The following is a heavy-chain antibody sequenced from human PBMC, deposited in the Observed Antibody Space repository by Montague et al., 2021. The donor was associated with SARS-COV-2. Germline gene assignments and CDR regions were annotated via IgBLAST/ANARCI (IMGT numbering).Heavy chain of an antibody. CDR3: ARQGYSYGFLEN. V-gene: IGHV4-59*08. J-gene: IGHJ4*02. Sequence: SETLSLTCTVSGGSISNYYWSWIRQPPGKGLEWIGYVYYIGSTNYSPSLKSRLTISVDTSKNQFSLRLTSVTAADTAVYYCARQGYSYGFLENWGQGTLVTASS. D-gene: IGHD5-18*01. CDR1: GGSISNYY. CDR2: VYYIGST.